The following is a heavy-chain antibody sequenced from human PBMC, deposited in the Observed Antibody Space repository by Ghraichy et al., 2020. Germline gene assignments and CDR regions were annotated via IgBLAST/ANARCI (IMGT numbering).Heavy chain of an antibody. CDR3: ARAHDYVWGSFRPLDY. V-gene: IGHV3-30*04. CDR1: GLIFSNYA. D-gene: IGHD3-16*02. J-gene: IGHJ4*02. Sequence: GGSLRLSCAASGLIFSNYAMHWVRQAPGRGLEWVAIISYDGSYKFYADSVKGRLTISRDNSKSSLYLQMNSLKPEDTAVYYCARAHDYVWGSFRPLDYWGQGTLVTVSS. CDR2: ISYDGSYK.